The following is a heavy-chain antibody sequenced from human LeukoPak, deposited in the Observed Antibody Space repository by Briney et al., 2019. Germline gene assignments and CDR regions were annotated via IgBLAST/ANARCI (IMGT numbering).Heavy chain of an antibody. CDR1: GGTFSSYA. CDR2: IIPIFGTA. CDR3: ARDLNYYDSSGYYFDY. D-gene: IGHD3-22*01. V-gene: IGHV1-69*13. J-gene: IGHJ4*02. Sequence: EASVKVSCKASGGTFSSYAISWVRQAPGQGLEWMGGIIPIFGTANYAQKFQGRVTITADESTSTAYMERSSLRSEDTAVYYCARDLNYYDSSGYYFDYWGQGTLVTVSS.